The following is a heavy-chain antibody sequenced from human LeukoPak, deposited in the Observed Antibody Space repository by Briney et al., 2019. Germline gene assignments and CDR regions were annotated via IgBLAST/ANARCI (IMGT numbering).Heavy chain of an antibody. CDR1: GFTFSSYA. D-gene: IGHD4-17*01. CDR2: ISYDGSNK. V-gene: IGHV3-30-3*01. Sequence: GGSLRLSCAASGFTFSSYAMHWVRQAPGKGLEWVAVISYDGSNKYYADSVKGRFTISGDNSKNTLYLQMNSLRAEDTAVYYCARQDYESVEYYFDYWGQGTLVTVSS. CDR3: ARQDYESVEYYFDY. J-gene: IGHJ4*02.